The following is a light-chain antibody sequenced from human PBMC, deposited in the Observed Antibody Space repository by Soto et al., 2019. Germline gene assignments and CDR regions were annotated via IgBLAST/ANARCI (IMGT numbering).Light chain of an antibody. CDR3: SSSTSSSTVV. CDR2: DVS. J-gene: IGLJ2*01. CDR1: SSGVGGYNY. V-gene: IGLV2-14*01. Sequence: QSALTQPASVSGSPGQSITISCTGTSSGVGGYNYVSWYQQHPGKAPKLMIYDVSNRPSGVSNRFSGSKSGNPASMTISGLQAEDEADYYCSSSTSSSTVVFGGWTQLTFL.